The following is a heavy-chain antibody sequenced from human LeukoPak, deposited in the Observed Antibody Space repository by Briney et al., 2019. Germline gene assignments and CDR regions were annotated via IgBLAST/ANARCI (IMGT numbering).Heavy chain of an antibody. CDR1: GFTFSSYS. CDR3: ARDLGGHYYDSSGYPYV. CDR2: ISSSSSYI. V-gene: IGHV3-21*01. J-gene: IGHJ6*03. D-gene: IGHD3-22*01. Sequence: GGSLRLSCAASGFTFSSYSMNWVRQAPGKGLEWVSSISSSSSYIYYADSVKGRFTISRDNAKNSLYLQMNSLRAEDTAVYYCARDLGGHYYDSSGYPYVWGKGTTVTVSS.